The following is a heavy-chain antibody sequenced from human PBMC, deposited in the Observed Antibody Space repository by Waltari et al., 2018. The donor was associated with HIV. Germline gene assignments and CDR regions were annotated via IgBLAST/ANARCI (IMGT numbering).Heavy chain of an antibody. Sequence: EVEVVESGGGLVQPGGSLRLSCAVSGFTFSGSWFIWVRRAPGKGLAWVANINQDGSEIYYVASVEGRFTISRDNSKNLLYLQMNSLRAEDTAVYYCAREGGRDCSGGTCYIDYWGQGTLVTVSS. V-gene: IGHV3-7*01. D-gene: IGHD2-15*01. CDR2: INQDGSEI. CDR1: GFTFSGSW. J-gene: IGHJ4*02. CDR3: AREGGRDCSGGTCYIDY.